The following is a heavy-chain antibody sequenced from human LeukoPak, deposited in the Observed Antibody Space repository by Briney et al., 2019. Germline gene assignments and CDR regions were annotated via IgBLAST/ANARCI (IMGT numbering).Heavy chain of an antibody. V-gene: IGHV3-30*04. CDR2: ISYDASEK. CDR1: GFTFSSYS. CDR3: ARDNGEGYFGSGSFDY. D-gene: IGHD3-10*01. Sequence: AGRSLRLSCAASGFTFSSYSMHWVRQVPGKGLDWVTRISYDASEKYYADSVKGRFTISRDNSKNTLHLQMNSLRTEDTGLYYCARDNGEGYFGSGSFDYWGQGILVIVSS. J-gene: IGHJ4*02.